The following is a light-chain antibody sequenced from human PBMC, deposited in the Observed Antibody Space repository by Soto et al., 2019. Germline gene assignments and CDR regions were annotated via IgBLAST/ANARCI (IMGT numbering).Light chain of an antibody. CDR2: NNN. V-gene: IGLV1-44*01. CDR3: AAWDGSLNEVV. Sequence: QSVLTQPPSASGTPGQRVTISCSGSSSNIGNNPVNWYQQLPGTAPKLLIYNNNQRPSGVPDRFSGSKSDTSASLAISGLQSEDEADYYCAAWDGSLNEVVFGGGTQLTVL. J-gene: IGLJ7*01. CDR1: SSNIGNNP.